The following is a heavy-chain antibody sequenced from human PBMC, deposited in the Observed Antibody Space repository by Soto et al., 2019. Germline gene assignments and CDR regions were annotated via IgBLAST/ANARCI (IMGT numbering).Heavy chain of an antibody. J-gene: IGHJ6*02. CDR1: GFTFSSYG. Sequence: PGGSLRLSCAASGFTFSSYGMHWVRQAPGKGLEWVAVISYDGSNKYYADSVKGRFTISRDNSKNTLYLQMNSLRAEDTAVYYCANRGGMDVWGQGTTVTVSS. CDR2: ISYDGSNK. V-gene: IGHV3-30*18. CDR3: ANRGGMDV.